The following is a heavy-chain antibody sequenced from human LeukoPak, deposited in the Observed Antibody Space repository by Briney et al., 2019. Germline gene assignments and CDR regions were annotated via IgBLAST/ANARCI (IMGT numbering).Heavy chain of an antibody. Sequence: PGRSLRLSCAASGFTFSSYAMHWVRQAPGKGLEWVAVISYDGSNKYYADSVKGRFTISRDNSKNTLYLQMNSLRAEDTAVYYCARRGYSYGSTGYYFEYWGQGTLVTASS. V-gene: IGHV3-30-3*01. CDR1: GFTFSSYA. CDR2: ISYDGSNK. D-gene: IGHD5-18*01. J-gene: IGHJ4*02. CDR3: ARRGYSYGSTGYYFEY.